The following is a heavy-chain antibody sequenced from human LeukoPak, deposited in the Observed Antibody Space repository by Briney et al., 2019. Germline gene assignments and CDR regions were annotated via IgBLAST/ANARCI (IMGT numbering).Heavy chain of an antibody. J-gene: IGHJ4*02. D-gene: IGHD3-9*01. Sequence: AASVKVSCTASGGTFSSYAISWVRQAPGQGLEWMGGIIPIFGTANYAQKFQGRVTITADKSTSTAYMELSSLRSEDTAVYYCARVAADILTGYPYYYFDYWGQGTLVTVSS. CDR1: GGTFSSYA. CDR3: ARVAADILTGYPYYYFDY. CDR2: IIPIFGTA. V-gene: IGHV1-69*06.